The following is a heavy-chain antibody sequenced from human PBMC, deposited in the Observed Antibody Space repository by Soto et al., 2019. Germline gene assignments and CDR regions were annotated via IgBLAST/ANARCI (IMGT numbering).Heavy chain of an antibody. CDR1: GFTFSSYA. V-gene: IGHV3-23*01. D-gene: IGHD3-22*01. CDR3: AKAKYYYDSSGPDY. CDR2: ISGSGGST. J-gene: IGHJ4*02. Sequence: GGSLRLSCAASGFTFSSYAMSWVRQAPGKGLEWVSAISGSGGSTYYADSVKGRFTISRDNSKNTLYLQMNSLRAEDTAVYYCAKAKYYYDSSGPDYWGQGTLVTVSS.